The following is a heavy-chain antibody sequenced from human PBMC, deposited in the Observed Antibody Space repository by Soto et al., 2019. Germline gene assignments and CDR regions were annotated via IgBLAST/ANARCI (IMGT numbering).Heavy chain of an antibody. J-gene: IGHJ4*02. V-gene: IGHV4-30-2*01. D-gene: IGHD5-12*01. CDR2: IYHSGST. CDR1: GGSISSGGYS. CDR3: AAGGGLPRYY. Sequence: QLQLQESGSGLVKPSQTLSLTCAVSGGSISSGGYSWSWIRQPPGKGLEWIGYIYHSGSTYYNPSPKSRVTISVDRAKNQFSLKLSSVTAADTAVYSCAAGGGLPRYYWGQGTLVTVSS.